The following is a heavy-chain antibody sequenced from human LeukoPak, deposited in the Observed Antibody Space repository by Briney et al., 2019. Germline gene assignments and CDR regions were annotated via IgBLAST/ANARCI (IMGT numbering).Heavy chain of an antibody. CDR1: GFTFSSYA. V-gene: IGHV3-23*01. CDR2: TSGSGGHT. J-gene: IGHJ4*02. CDR3: MKGAV. Sequence: GGSLRLSCAASGFTFSSYAMSWVRQAPGKGLEWASGTSGSGGHTYYADSVKGRFTISRDNSKNTLYLQMNRLGAEDTAIYYCMKGAVWGQGTLVTVSS.